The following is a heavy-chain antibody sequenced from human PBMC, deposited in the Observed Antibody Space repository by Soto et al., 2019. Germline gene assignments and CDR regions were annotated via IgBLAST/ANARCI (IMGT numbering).Heavy chain of an antibody. J-gene: IGHJ3*02. V-gene: IGHV4-34*01. Sequence: SETLSLTCAVSGESFSDYSWTWIRQPPGMGPEWIGEINHTGYTNYNPSLKSRVTISIDTSKEQFSLRLTSVTAADTAVYYCARGPLSPDAFDIWGQGTMVTVS. CDR2: INHTGYT. CDR3: ARGPLSPDAFDI. CDR1: GESFSDYS.